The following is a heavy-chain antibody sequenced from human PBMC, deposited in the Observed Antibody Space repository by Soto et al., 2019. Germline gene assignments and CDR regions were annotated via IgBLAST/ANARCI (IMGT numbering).Heavy chain of an antibody. Sequence: PGGSLRLSCAASGFTFSSYEMNWVRQAPGKGLEWVSYISSSGSTIYYADSVKGRFTISRDNAKNSLYLQMNSLRAEDTAVYYCAREHSSIDYWGQGTLVTVSS. CDR2: ISSSGSTI. CDR1: GFTFSSYE. D-gene: IGHD6-13*01. J-gene: IGHJ4*02. CDR3: AREHSSIDY. V-gene: IGHV3-48*03.